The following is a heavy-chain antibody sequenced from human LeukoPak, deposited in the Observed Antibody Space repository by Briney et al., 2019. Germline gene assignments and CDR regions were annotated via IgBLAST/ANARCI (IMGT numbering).Heavy chain of an antibody. CDR1: GFTFSSYW. V-gene: IGHV3-7*01. J-gene: IGHJ4*02. CDR2: IKQDGSEK. CDR3: ARGRTTGEY. D-gene: IGHD4-11*01. Sequence: GGSLRLSCAAPGFTFSSYWMSWVRQAPGKGLEWVANIKQDGSEKYYVDSVKGRFTISRDNAKSSLYLQMNSLRAEDTAVYYCARGRTTGEYWGQGTLVTVSS.